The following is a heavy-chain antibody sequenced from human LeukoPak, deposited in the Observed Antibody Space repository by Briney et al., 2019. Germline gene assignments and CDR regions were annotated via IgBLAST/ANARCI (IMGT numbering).Heavy chain of an antibody. Sequence: GGSLRLSCAASGFTFSNYAVSWVRQAPGKGLEWVSVISGSGGSTYSPDSVKGRFTISRDNSKNTLYLQMNSLRAEDTAVYYCATPRSGWYLFDYWGQGTLVTVSS. V-gene: IGHV3-23*01. J-gene: IGHJ4*02. D-gene: IGHD6-19*01. CDR1: GFTFSNYA. CDR2: ISGSGGST. CDR3: ATPRSGWYLFDY.